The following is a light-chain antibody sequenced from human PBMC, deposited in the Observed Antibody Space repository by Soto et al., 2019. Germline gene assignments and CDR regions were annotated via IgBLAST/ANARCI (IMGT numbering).Light chain of an antibody. CDR3: QQYNKWPT. J-gene: IGKJ1*01. V-gene: IGKV3-15*01. CDR1: QSVSSD. Sequence: EIVMTQSPATLSVSPGERATLSCGASQSVSSDLAWYQKKPGQPPRLLIYGASTRATGIPVRFSGSGSETEFALTISSLQSEDFAVYYCQQYNKWPTFGQGTKVVIK. CDR2: GAS.